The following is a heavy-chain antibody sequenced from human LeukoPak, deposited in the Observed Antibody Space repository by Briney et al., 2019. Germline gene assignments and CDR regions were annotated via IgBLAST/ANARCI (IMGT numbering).Heavy chain of an antibody. CDR2: IYYSGST. Sequence: SETLSLTCTVSGGSISSGGYYWSWIRQHPGKGLEWIGYIYYSGSTYYNPSLKSRVTISVDTSKNQFSLKLSSVTAADTAVYYCAREPISSGTYYPRSDYWGQGTLVTVSS. CDR1: GGSISSGGYY. J-gene: IGHJ4*02. V-gene: IGHV4-31*03. D-gene: IGHD3-10*01. CDR3: AREPISSGTYYPRSDY.